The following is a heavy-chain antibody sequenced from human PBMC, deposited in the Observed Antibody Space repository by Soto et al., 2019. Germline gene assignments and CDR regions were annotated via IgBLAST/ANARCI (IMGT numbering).Heavy chain of an antibody. CDR3: AKDGRYFDWLLGGGDY. D-gene: IGHD3-9*01. Sequence: GGSLRLSCAASGFTFSSYAMSWVRQAPGKGLEWVSAISGSGGSTYYADSVKGRFTISRDNSKNTLYLQMNSLRAEDTAVYYCAKDGRYFDWLLGGGDYWGQGTLVTVSS. CDR2: ISGSGGST. V-gene: IGHV3-23*01. J-gene: IGHJ4*02. CDR1: GFTFSSYA.